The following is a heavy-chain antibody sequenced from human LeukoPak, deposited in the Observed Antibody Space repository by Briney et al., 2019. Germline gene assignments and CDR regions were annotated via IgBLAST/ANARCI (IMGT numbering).Heavy chain of an antibody. CDR2: ISWDGGST. Sequence: GGSLRLSCAASGFTFDDYAMHWVRQAPGKGLEWVSLISWDGGSTYYEDSVKGRFTISRDNSENSLYLQMNSLRADDTALYHCAKDSGSAGELGWYFDLWGRGTLVTVSS. CDR3: AKDSGSAGELGWYFDL. J-gene: IGHJ2*01. CDR1: GFTFDDYA. D-gene: IGHD1-26*01. V-gene: IGHV3-43D*03.